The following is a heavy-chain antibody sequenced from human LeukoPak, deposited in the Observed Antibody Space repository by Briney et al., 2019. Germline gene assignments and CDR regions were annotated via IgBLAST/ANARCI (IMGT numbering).Heavy chain of an antibody. V-gene: IGHV4-34*01. J-gene: IGHJ5*02. CDR1: GGSFSSYY. CDR3: ACIAAGPYNSFDP. CDR2: INHSGST. Sequence: SETLSLTCAVYGGSFSSYYWSWIRQPPGKGLEWIGEINHSGSTNYNPSLKSRVTISVDTSKNQFSLKLSSVTAADTAVYYCACIAAGPYNSFDPWGQGTLVTVSS. D-gene: IGHD6-13*01.